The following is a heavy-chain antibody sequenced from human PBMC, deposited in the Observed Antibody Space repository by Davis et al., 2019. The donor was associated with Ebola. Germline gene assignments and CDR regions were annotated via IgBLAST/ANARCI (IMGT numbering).Heavy chain of an antibody. CDR3: ARERGVVYFDY. V-gene: IGHV3-21*01. J-gene: IGHJ4*02. CDR1: GFTFSSYS. CDR2: ISSSSSYI. Sequence: GESLKISCAASGFTFSSYSMNWVRQAPGKGLEWVSSISSSSSYIYYADSVKGRFTISRDNAKNSLYLQMNSLRAEDTAVYYCARERGVVYFDYWGQGTLVTVSS. D-gene: IGHD2-15*01.